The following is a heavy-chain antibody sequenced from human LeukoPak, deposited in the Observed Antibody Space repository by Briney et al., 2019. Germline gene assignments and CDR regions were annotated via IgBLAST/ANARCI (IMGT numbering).Heavy chain of an antibody. Sequence: PGGSLRLSCAASGFTFDDYAMHWVRQAPGKGLEWVSLISGDGGSTYYADSVKGRFTISRDNSKNSLYLQMNSLRTEDTALYYCAKPLAQDYVGGSYTGDYFDYWGQGTLVTVSS. CDR3: AKPLAQDYVGGSYTGDYFDY. CDR2: ISGDGGST. CDR1: GFTFDDYA. J-gene: IGHJ4*02. D-gene: IGHD3-16*01. V-gene: IGHV3-43*02.